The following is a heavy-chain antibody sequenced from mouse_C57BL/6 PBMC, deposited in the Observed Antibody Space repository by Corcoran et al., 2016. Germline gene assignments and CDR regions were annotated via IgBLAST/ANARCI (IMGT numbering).Heavy chain of an antibody. Sequence: EVQLQQSGPELVKPGASVKISCKASGYTFTDYYMNWVKHSHGKSLEWIGDINPNNGGTSYNQKFKGKATLTVDKSSSTAYMELRSLTSEDSAVYYCARDYYYGSSYDDWCAYWGQGTLVTVSA. CDR2: INPNNGGT. CDR3: ARDYYYGSSYDDWCAY. V-gene: IGHV1-26*01. CDR1: GYTFTDYY. J-gene: IGHJ3*01. D-gene: IGHD1-1*01.